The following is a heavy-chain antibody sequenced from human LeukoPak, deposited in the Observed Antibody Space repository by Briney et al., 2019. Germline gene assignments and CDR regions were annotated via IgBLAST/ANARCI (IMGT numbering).Heavy chain of an antibody. CDR2: INHNGGT. CDR1: GGSFTGFY. Sequence: SETLSLTCAVHGGSFTGFYWGWIRQCPGKGLEWIGGINHNGGTNYNPSLKSRVTISLDTSTNHFSLKMTSLSAADTAFYYCVRGGSTSWLDSWGQGTLVTVSS. CDR3: VRGGSTSWLDS. D-gene: IGHD2-2*01. J-gene: IGHJ4*02. V-gene: IGHV4-34*01.